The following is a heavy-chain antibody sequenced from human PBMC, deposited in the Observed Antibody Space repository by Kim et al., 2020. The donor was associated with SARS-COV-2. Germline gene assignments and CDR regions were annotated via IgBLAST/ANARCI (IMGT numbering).Heavy chain of an antibody. J-gene: IGHJ4*02. CDR3: ARDPHQGIAAYDY. V-gene: IGHV4-4*06. D-gene: IGHD6-13*01. Sequence: NTKPSLQSRVTMSIDTSKKQFSLKLSSVTAADTAVYYCARDPHQGIAAYDYWGQGTLVTVSS.